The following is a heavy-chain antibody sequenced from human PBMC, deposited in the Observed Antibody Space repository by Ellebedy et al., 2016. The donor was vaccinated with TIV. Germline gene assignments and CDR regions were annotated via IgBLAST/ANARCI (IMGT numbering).Heavy chain of an antibody. CDR3: ARETGYSSSWYLPKPISDWYFDL. V-gene: IGHV3-7*01. D-gene: IGHD6-13*01. CDR2: IKQDGSEK. Sequence: GESLKISCAASGFTVSSYWMSWVRQAPGKGLEWVANIKQDGSEKYYVDSVKGRFTISRDNAKNSLYLQMNSLRAEDTAVYYCARETGYSSSWYLPKPISDWYFDLWGRGTLVTVSS. J-gene: IGHJ2*01. CDR1: GFTVSSYW.